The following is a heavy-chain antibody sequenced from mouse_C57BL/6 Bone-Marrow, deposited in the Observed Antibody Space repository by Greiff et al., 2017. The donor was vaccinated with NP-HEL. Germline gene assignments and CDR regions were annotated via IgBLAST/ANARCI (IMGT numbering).Heavy chain of an antibody. J-gene: IGHJ3*01. CDR3: ARGYYGPLFAY. Sequence: QVQLQQPGAELVRPGPSVKLSCKAPGYTFTSSWMHWVKQRPGQGLEWIGGIDPSDSYTNYNQKFKGKATLTVDTSSSTAYMQLSSLTSEDSAVYYCARGYYGPLFAYWGQGTLVTVSA. CDR1: GYTFTSSW. V-gene: IGHV1-59*01. D-gene: IGHD1-1*01. CDR2: IDPSDSYT.